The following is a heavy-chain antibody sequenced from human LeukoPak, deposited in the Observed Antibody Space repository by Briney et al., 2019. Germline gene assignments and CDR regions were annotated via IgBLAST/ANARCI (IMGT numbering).Heavy chain of an antibody. Sequence: GGSLRLSCATSGFSFSSYAMSWVRQAPGKGLEWVSSISSSSSYIYYADSVKGRFTISRDNAKNSLYLQMNSLRAEDTAVYYCARAIYDSSGYYYYYYMDVWGKGTTVTVSS. V-gene: IGHV3-21*01. D-gene: IGHD3-22*01. CDR2: ISSSSSYI. J-gene: IGHJ6*03. CDR1: GFSFSSYA. CDR3: ARAIYDSSGYYYYYYMDV.